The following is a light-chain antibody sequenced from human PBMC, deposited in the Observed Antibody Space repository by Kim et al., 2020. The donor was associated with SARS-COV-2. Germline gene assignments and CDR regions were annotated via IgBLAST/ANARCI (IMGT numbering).Light chain of an antibody. J-gene: IGKJ2*03. Sequence: DIQMTQSPSSLSASVGDRVTITCQASQDISNYLNWYQQKPGKAPKLLIYDASNLETGVPSRFSGSGSGTDFTFTISNLQPEDIATYYCQQYDNLPPYSFGQGTKLEI. CDR2: DAS. V-gene: IGKV1-33*01. CDR3: QQYDNLPPYS. CDR1: QDISNY.